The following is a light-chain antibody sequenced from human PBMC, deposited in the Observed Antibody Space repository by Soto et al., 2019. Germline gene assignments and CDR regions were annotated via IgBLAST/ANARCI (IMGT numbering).Light chain of an antibody. CDR3: QQSYTTPYT. Sequence: DIQMTQSPSSLSASVGDRVTITCRASQSIRSYLNWYHQKPGKTPQLLIYGASNLQSGAPSRFIGSRSARHYTLTISSLQPEDFATYYCQQSYTTPYTVGQGPKLEIK. CDR2: GAS. J-gene: IGKJ2*01. CDR1: QSIRSY. V-gene: IGKV1-39*01.